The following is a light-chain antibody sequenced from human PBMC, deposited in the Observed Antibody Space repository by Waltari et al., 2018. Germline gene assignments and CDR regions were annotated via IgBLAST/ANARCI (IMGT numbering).Light chain of an antibody. J-gene: IGLJ1*01. Sequence: QSGLTPPASVSGSPGQSIPISCTGASSDVVHSNLFLWLQQYPGKAPQLMVYEVTELTAGVSDRFSGSKSGNTASLTIFGLQSEDEADYYCCSYAGLGIYVFGTGTKVTVL. V-gene: IGLV2-23*02. CDR2: EVT. CDR1: SSDVVHSNL. CDR3: CSYAGLGIYV.